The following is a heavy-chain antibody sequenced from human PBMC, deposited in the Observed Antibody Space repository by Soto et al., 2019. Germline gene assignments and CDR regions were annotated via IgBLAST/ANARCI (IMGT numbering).Heavy chain of an antibody. Sequence: GESLKISCKGSGYSFTSYWIGWVRQMPGKGLEWMGIIYPGDSDTIYSPSFQGQVTISADKSISTAYLQWSSLNASDTAMYYWGRRIAPSSDFGMDVWGQGTTVTVSS. CDR2: IYPGDSDT. V-gene: IGHV5-51*01. CDR1: GYSFTSYW. J-gene: IGHJ6*02. D-gene: IGHD6-13*01. CDR3: GRRIAPSSDFGMDV.